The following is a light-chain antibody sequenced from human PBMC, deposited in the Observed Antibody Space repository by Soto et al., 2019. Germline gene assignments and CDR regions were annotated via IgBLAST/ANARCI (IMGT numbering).Light chain of an antibody. Sequence: EIVLTQSPGTLSLSLGERATLSCRASQTVSTNFLDWYQQKRGQAPKLLIYGASSRDTGVPDRFSGSRSGTDFTLTISRLEPEDFATYYCQQYYSYPRTFGQGTKVDIK. CDR1: QTVSTNF. J-gene: IGKJ1*01. V-gene: IGKV3-20*01. CDR3: QQYYSYPRT. CDR2: GAS.